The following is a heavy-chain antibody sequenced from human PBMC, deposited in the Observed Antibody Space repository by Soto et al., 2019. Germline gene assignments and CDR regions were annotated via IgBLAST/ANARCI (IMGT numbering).Heavy chain of an antibody. V-gene: IGHV4-59*08. J-gene: IGHJ4*02. Sequence: PSETLSLTCPFSGFYVSSYYWSWIRQSPGKGLEWIGYIYYSGSTKYKPSLKSRVTISVDTSKNQFSLKVSSATAADTAVYYCARHSNRNYGLYYFDYWGLGALVTVSS. CDR1: GFYVSSYY. CDR3: ARHSNRNYGLYYFDY. CDR2: IYYSGST. D-gene: IGHD4-4*01.